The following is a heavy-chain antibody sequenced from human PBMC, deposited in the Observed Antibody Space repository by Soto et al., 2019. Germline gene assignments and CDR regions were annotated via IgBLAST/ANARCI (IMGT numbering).Heavy chain of an antibody. CDR1: GFTFSSYW. D-gene: IGHD3-16*01. V-gene: IGHV3-7*04. CDR3: ARGGGLDP. Sequence: EVQLVESGGGLVQPGGSLRLSCAASGFTFSSYWMTWVRQAPGKGLEWVANIKQDGSEKYYVDSVKGRFTISRDNAKNSSCLQMNSLSAGDTAGYYCARGGGLDPWGQGTLVTVSS. J-gene: IGHJ5*02. CDR2: IKQDGSEK.